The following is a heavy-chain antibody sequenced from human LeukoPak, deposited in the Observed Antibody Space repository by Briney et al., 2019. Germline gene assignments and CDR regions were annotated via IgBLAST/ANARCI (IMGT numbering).Heavy chain of an antibody. CDR3: ARDLGYCSSTSCYTSWFDP. J-gene: IGHJ5*02. CDR1: GFIFSNSG. Sequence: GGSLRLSCTVSGFIFSNSGMHWVRRAPGKGLEWVAVVWFDGSKRYYADSVKGRFTISRDNSKNTLYLQMNSLRAEDTAVYYCARDLGYCSSTSCYTSWFDPWGQGTLVTVSS. CDR2: VWFDGSKR. V-gene: IGHV3-30*19. D-gene: IGHD2-2*02.